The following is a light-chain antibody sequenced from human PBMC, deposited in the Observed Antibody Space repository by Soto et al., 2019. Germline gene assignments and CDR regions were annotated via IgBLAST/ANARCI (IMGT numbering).Light chain of an antibody. CDR2: YDR. CDR1: NIGSKS. CDR3: QVWDSRSDHREV. Sequence: SYELTQPPSVSVAPGKTARITCGGNNIGSKSVHWYKQKPGQAPVLVIYYDRDRPSGIPERFSGSNSGNTATLTISRVEAGDEADYYCQVWDSRSDHREVFGGGTKLTVL. V-gene: IGLV3-21*04. J-gene: IGLJ2*01.